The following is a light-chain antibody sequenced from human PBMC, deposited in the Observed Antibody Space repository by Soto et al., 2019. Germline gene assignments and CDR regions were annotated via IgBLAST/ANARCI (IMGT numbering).Light chain of an antibody. V-gene: IGKV3-20*01. Sequence: EIVLTQSPGTLSLSPGERATLSCRASQSVSSGYLAWYQQKPGQAPRLLIYGASSRATGIPDRFRGGGSGADFTLNISRLEPEDFAVYYCQQFSSSPFTFGPGTKVDIK. CDR1: QSVSSGY. J-gene: IGKJ3*01. CDR2: GAS. CDR3: QQFSSSPFT.